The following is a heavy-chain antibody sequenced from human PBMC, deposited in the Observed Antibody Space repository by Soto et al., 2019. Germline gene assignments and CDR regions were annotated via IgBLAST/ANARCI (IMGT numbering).Heavy chain of an antibody. CDR1: GFTVSTEY. V-gene: IGHV3-66*01. CDR3: ARDPWAADY. J-gene: IGHJ4*02. Sequence: EVQLVESGGGLVQPGGSLRLSCAASGFTVSTEYMSWVRQAPGKGLEWVSVIYSGGSTFYADSVRGRFTLSRDNSKNTVNLQMNSLRAEDTAVYYCARDPWAADYWGQGTLVTVSS. CDR2: IYSGGST. D-gene: IGHD3-16*01.